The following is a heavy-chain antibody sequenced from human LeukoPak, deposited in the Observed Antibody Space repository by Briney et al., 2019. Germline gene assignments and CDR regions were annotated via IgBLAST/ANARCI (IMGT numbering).Heavy chain of an antibody. J-gene: IGHJ6*02. CDR1: GFTFSDYY. V-gene: IGHV3-11*01. D-gene: IGHD3-3*01. CDR3: AREIPTYYDFWSGYYPIYYYGMDV. CDR2: ISSSGSTI. Sequence: GGSLRLSCAASGFTFSDYYMSWIRQAPGKGLEWVSYISSSGSTIYYADSVKGRFTISRDNAKNSLYLQMNSLRAEDTAVYYCAREIPTYYDFWSGYYPIYYYGMDVWGRGTTVTVSS.